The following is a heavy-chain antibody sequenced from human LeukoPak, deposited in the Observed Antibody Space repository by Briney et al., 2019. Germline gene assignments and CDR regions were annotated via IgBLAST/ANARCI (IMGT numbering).Heavy chain of an antibody. Sequence: GESLKISCKGSGYSFTSYWIGWVRQMPGKGLEWMGIIYPGDSDTRYSPSFQGQATISADKSISTAYLQWSSLKASDTAMYYCARVKVFSGYDFYYFDYWGQGTLVTVSS. V-gene: IGHV5-51*01. D-gene: IGHD5-12*01. J-gene: IGHJ4*02. CDR3: ARVKVFSGYDFYYFDY. CDR2: IYPGDSDT. CDR1: GYSFTSYW.